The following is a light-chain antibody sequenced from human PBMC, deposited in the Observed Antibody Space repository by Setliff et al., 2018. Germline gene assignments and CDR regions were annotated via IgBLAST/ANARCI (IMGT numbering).Light chain of an antibody. V-gene: IGLV2-8*01. CDR2: EVS. CDR3: SSYTSSHTYV. J-gene: IGLJ1*01. Sequence: QSALTQPPSASGSPGQSVTISCTGTSSDVGGYNYVSWYQQLPGKAPKLMISEVSKRPSGVPDRFSGSKSGNTASLTVSGLQAEDEADYFCSSYTSSHTYVFGSGTKVTVL. CDR1: SSDVGGYNY.